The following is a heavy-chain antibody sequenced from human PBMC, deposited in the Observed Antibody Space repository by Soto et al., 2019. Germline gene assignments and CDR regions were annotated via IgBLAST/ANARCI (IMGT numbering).Heavy chain of an antibody. J-gene: IGHJ6*03. CDR1: GGSISSYY. Sequence: PSETLSLTCTVSGGSISSYYWSWIRQPPGKGLEWVSGINWNGGSTGYADSVKGRFTISRDNAKNSLYLQMNSLRAEDTALYHCARRIAAAGAAMDVWGKGTTVTVSS. CDR2: INWNGGST. CDR3: ARRIAAAGAAMDV. D-gene: IGHD6-13*01. V-gene: IGHV3-20*01.